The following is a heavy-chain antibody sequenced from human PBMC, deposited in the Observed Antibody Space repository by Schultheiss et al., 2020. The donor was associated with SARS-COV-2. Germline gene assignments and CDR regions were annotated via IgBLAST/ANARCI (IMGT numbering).Heavy chain of an antibody. CDR2: ISSGGVTI. CDR3: ARAGEGRYYYYGMDV. V-gene: IGHV3-11*04. J-gene: IGHJ6*02. Sequence: GGSLRLSCAASGFTFSDYYMSWIRQAPGKGLEWVSYISSGGVTIYYADSVKGRFTISRDNAKNSLDLQMNSLRAEDTAVYYCARAGEGRYYYYGMDVWGQGTTVTVSS. D-gene: IGHD3-16*01. CDR1: GFTFSDYY.